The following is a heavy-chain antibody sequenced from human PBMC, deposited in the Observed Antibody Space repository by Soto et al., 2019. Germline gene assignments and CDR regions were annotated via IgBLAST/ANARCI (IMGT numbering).Heavy chain of an antibody. CDR2: INHSGST. CDR1: GGSFSGYY. J-gene: IGHJ6*02. Sequence: SETLSLTCAVYGGSFSGYYWSWIRQPPGKGLEWIGEINHSGSTNYNPSLKSRVTISVDTSKNQFFLKLSSVTAADTVVYYCARNDFWSGYRPNYYYYGMDVWGQGTTVTVSS. D-gene: IGHD3-3*01. CDR3: ARNDFWSGYRPNYYYYGMDV. V-gene: IGHV4-34*01.